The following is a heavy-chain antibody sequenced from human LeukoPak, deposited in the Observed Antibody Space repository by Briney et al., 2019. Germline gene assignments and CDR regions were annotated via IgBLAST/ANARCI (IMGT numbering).Heavy chain of an antibody. CDR3: ARDRIQPWLDYGMDV. V-gene: IGHV6-1*01. J-gene: IGHJ6*02. Sequence: SQTLSLTCAISGYSVSNNSAAWHWLRQSPSRGLEWLGSTYYRSKWYNDYAVSVKSRITINPDTSKNQFSLRLNSVTPEDTAVYYCARDRIQPWLDYGMDVWGQGTTVTVSS. CDR2: TYYRSKWYN. D-gene: IGHD5-18*01. CDR1: GYSVSNNSAA.